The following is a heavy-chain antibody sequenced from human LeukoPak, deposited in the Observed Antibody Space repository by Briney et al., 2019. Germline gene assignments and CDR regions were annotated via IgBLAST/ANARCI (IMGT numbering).Heavy chain of an antibody. CDR1: GGTFSSYA. CDR2: IIPIFGTA. CDR3: ATDGPRDDRAWDYVWGSYRYLQAFDI. V-gene: IGHV1-69*01. D-gene: IGHD3-16*02. Sequence: SVKVSCKASGGTFSSYAISWVRQAPGQGLEWMGGIIPIFGTANYAQKFQGRVTITADESTSTAYMELSSLRSEDTAVYYCATDGPRDDRAWDYVWGSYRYLQAFDIWGQGTMVTVSS. J-gene: IGHJ3*02.